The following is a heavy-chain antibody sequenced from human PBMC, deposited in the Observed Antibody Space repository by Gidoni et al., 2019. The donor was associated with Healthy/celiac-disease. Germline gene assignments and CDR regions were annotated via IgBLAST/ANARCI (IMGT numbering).Heavy chain of an antibody. CDR2: IYYSGST. Sequence: QLQLQESGPGLVKPSETLSLTCTVSGGSISSSSYYRGWIRQPPGKGLEWIGSIYYSGSTYYNPSLKSRVTISVDTSKNQFSLKLSSVTAADTAVYYCARVIEDYDILTGYAYYFDYWGQGTLVTVSS. D-gene: IGHD3-9*01. CDR1: GGSISSSSYY. J-gene: IGHJ4*02. V-gene: IGHV4-39*01. CDR3: ARVIEDYDILTGYAYYFDY.